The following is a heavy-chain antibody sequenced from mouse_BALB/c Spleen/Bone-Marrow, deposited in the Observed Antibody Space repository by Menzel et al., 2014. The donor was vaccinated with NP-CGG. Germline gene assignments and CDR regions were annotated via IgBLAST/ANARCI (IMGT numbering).Heavy chain of an antibody. D-gene: IGHD1-1*01. CDR2: IDPANGNT. CDR3: SRDYGGTAWFAC. CDR1: GFNIKDTH. Sequence: QLQQSGAELVKPGASVNLSCTASGFNIKDTHMHWVKQGPEQGLEWIGRIDPANGNTKYDPNFQGKATITADTSSNTAYLQLSSLTSEDTAVYYCSRDYGGTAWFACWGHGTLVTVSA. V-gene: IGHV14-3*02. J-gene: IGHJ3*01.